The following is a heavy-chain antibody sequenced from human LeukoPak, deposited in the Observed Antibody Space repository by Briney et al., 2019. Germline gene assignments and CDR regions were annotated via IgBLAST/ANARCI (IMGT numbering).Heavy chain of an antibody. D-gene: IGHD3-3*01. CDR2: INPSGDST. CDR3: ARDKGNTIFGVGDAFDI. Sequence: GASVKVSCKASGYTFTSYYMHWVRQAPGQGLEWMGIINPSGDSTSYAQKFQGRVTMTRDTSTSTVYMELSSPRSEDTAVYYCARDKGNTIFGVGDAFDIWGQGTMVTVSS. J-gene: IGHJ3*02. V-gene: IGHV1-46*01. CDR1: GYTFTSYY.